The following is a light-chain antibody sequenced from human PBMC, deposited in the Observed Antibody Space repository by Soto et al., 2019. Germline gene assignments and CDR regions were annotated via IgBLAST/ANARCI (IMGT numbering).Light chain of an antibody. J-gene: IGLJ1*01. V-gene: IGLV2-11*01. CDR2: DVS. Sequence: QSVLTQPRSVSGSPGQSVTISCSGTSSDVGGYNHVSWYQHHPGKAPKFMLYDVSKRPSGVPDRFSGSKSGNTASLTISGLQAEDEADYYCCSFAGSYTFVFGTGTTLTVL. CDR1: SSDVGGYNH. CDR3: CSFAGSYTFV.